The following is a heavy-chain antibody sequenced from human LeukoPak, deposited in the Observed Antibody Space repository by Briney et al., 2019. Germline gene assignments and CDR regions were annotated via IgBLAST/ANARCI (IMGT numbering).Heavy chain of an antibody. CDR2: IYYSGST. D-gene: IGHD2-15*01. J-gene: IGHJ5*02. CDR3: ARGLPAGFIVVVVAATRTRFDP. Sequence: PSETLSLTCTVSGGSISSYYWSWIRQPPGKGLEWIGYIYYSGSTNYNPSLKSRVTISVDTSKHQFSLKLSSVTAADTAVYYCARGLPAGFIVVVVAATRTRFDPWGQGTLVTVSS. CDR1: GGSISSYY. V-gene: IGHV4-59*01.